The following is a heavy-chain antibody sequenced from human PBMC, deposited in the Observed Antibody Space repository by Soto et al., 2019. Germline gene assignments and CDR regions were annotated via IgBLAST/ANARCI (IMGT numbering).Heavy chain of an antibody. CDR2: IYSSGTT. J-gene: IGHJ4*02. D-gene: IGHD1-26*01. V-gene: IGHV4-28*01. CDR1: GYSISSSNW. Sequence: QVQLQESGPGLVKPSDTLSLTCAVSGYSISSSNWWGWIRQPPGKGLEWMGYIYSSGTTYYNPSLKRRVTMSVDTSKNQCSLKLTSVTAVDTAVYYCARREIQGPIDYWGQGTLVTVSS. CDR3: ARREIQGPIDY.